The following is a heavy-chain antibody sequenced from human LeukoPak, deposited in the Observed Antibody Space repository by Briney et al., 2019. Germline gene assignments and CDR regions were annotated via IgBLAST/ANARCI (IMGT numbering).Heavy chain of an antibody. CDR3: ARDNPYSSVQLERTGRDAFDI. J-gene: IGHJ3*02. Sequence: GGSLRLSCTASGFTFSNAWMSWVRQAPGKGLEWVANIKQDGSEKYYVDSVKGRFTISRDNAKNSLYLQMNSLRAEDTAVYYCARDNPYSSVQLERTGRDAFDIWGQGTMVTVSS. CDR2: IKQDGSEK. D-gene: IGHD1-1*01. CDR1: GFTFSNAW. V-gene: IGHV3-7*01.